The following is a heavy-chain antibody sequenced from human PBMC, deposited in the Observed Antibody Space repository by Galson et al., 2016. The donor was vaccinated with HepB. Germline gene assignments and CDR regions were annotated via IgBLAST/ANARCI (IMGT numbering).Heavy chain of an antibody. Sequence: SLRLSCAASEFTFSSYSMNWVRQAPGKGLEWVSSISSSSSYIYYADAVKGRFTISRDNAKNSLYLQMNSLRAEDTAVYYCARGDIVGAILDYWGQGTLVTVSS. CDR1: EFTFSSYS. J-gene: IGHJ4*02. CDR2: ISSSSSYI. CDR3: ARGDIVGAILDY. V-gene: IGHV3-21*01. D-gene: IGHD1-26*01.